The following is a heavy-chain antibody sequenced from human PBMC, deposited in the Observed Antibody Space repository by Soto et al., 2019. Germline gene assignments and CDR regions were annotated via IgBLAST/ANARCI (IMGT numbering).Heavy chain of an antibody. J-gene: IGHJ4*02. CDR1: GGTFSSYA. Sequence: VASVKVSCKASGGTFSSYAISWVRQAPGQGLEWMGGIIPIFGTANYAQKFQGRVTITADESTSTAYMELSSLRSEDTAVYYCASGDFGGYDFWSGYYSYFDYWGQGTLVTVSS. CDR3: ASGDFGGYDFWSGYYSYFDY. D-gene: IGHD3-3*01. V-gene: IGHV1-69*13. CDR2: IIPIFGTA.